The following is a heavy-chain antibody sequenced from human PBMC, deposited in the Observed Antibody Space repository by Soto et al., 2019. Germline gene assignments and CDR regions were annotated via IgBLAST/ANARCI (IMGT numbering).Heavy chain of an antibody. CDR2: ISSTTNYI. V-gene: IGHV3-21*06. CDR3: ARESEDLTSNFDY. J-gene: IGHJ4*02. CDR1: GFTFTRYS. Sequence: GGSLRLSCAASGFTFTRYSMNWVRQAPGKGLEWVSSISSTTNYIYYGDSMKGRFTISRDNAKYSLYLEMNSLRAEDTAVYYCARESEDLTSNFDYWGQGTLVTVSS.